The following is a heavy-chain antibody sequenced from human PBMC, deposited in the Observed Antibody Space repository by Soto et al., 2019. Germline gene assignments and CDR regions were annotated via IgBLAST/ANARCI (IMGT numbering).Heavy chain of an antibody. CDR3: ARLRSSTSPALYFDY. D-gene: IGHD2-2*01. Sequence: PSETLSLTCTVSGGSSSTYYWSWIRQPPGKGLEWIGNINYSGSTNYNPSLKSRVIISLDTSKNQFSLKLSSVTAADTAVYYCARLRSSTSPALYFDYWGQGTLVTVSS. J-gene: IGHJ4*02. V-gene: IGHV4-59*08. CDR2: INYSGST. CDR1: GGSSSTYY.